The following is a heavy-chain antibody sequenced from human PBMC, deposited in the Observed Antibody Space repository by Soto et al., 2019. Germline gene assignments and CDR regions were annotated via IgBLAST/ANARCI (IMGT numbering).Heavy chain of an antibody. D-gene: IGHD3-10*01. Sequence: QGKLVQSGPEVKKPGASVKVSCTASGYSFSGYDITWWRQAPGQGLEWLGWVSTSIRSTMSAEKLQGRLTMTTDTSTTTVYMEMRGLTSDDTAVYYCARDSGAALYGEDALDIWGQGTMISVSS. J-gene: IGHJ3*02. CDR2: VSTSIRST. CDR1: GYSFSGYD. V-gene: IGHV1-18*04. CDR3: ARDSGAALYGEDALDI.